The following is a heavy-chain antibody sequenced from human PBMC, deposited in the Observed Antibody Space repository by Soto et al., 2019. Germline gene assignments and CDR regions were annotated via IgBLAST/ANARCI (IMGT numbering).Heavy chain of an antibody. Sequence: GASVKVSCKASGYTFTSYDINWVLQATGQGLEWMGWINPNSGNTGYAQKFQGRVTMTRNTSISTAYMELSSLRSEDTVVYYCARGGVVVPALVYYYYGMDVWGQGTTVTVSS. D-gene: IGHD2-2*01. V-gene: IGHV1-8*01. CDR2: INPNSGNT. CDR3: ARGGVVVPALVYYYYGMDV. J-gene: IGHJ6*02. CDR1: GYTFTSYD.